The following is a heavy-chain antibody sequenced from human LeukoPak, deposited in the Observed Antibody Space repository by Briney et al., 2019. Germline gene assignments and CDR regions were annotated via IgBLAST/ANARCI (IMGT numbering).Heavy chain of an antibody. CDR1: GFTFSDYY. CDR3: ARVKRYYDSSGYYLAFFDY. J-gene: IGHJ4*02. V-gene: IGHV3-11*04. D-gene: IGHD3-22*01. CDR2: ISSSGSTI. Sequence: PGGSLRLSCAASGFTFSDYYMSWIRQAPGKGLEWVSYISSSGSTIYYADSVKGRFTISRDNAKNSLYLQMNSLRAEDTAVYYCARVKRYYDSSGYYLAFFDYWGQGTLVTVSS.